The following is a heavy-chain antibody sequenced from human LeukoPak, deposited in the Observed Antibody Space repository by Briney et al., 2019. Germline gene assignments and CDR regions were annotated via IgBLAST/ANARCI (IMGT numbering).Heavy chain of an antibody. CDR3: ARDAGGAYSNYVNHFDL. J-gene: IGHJ4*02. D-gene: IGHD4-11*01. CDR1: GLILSSYG. CDR2: IWYDGSNI. V-gene: IGHV3-33*01. Sequence: PGGSLRLSCAASGLILSSYGIHWVRQAPGKGLEWVAVIWYDGSNIYYGDSVKGRFIISRDNSKDTVYLQMNSLRDEDTAVYYCARDAGGAYSNYVNHFDLWGQGTLVTVSS.